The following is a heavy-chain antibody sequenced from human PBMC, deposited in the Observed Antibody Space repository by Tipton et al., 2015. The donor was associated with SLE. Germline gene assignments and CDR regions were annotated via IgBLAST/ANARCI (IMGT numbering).Heavy chain of an antibody. D-gene: IGHD3-22*01. V-gene: IGHV4-59*01. CDR3: AREVDYYDSSGYYYGAFDI. CDR2: IYYSGST. J-gene: IGHJ3*02. CDR1: GGSISSYY. Sequence: TLSLTCTVSGGSISSYYWSWIRQPPGKGLEWIGYIYYSGSTNYNPSLNSRVTISVDTSKNQFSLKLSSVTAADTAVYYCAREVDYYDSSGYYYGAFDIWGQGTMVTVSS.